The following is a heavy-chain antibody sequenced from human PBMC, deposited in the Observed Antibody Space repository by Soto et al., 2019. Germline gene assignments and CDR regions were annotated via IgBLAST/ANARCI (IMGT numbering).Heavy chain of an antibody. CDR1: GFTFSHYT. CDR2: ISDRPTGHT. CDR3: TTRMTAHFDY. J-gene: IGHJ4*02. D-gene: IGHD2-21*02. V-gene: IGHV3-23*01. Sequence: VGSLRLSCVASGFTFSHYTLNWVRRAPGKGLEWVSTISDRPTGHTHYAESVRGRFTISRDDSRDTVFLQMDSLRAEDTAVYYCTTRMTAHFDYWGQGVLVTVSS.